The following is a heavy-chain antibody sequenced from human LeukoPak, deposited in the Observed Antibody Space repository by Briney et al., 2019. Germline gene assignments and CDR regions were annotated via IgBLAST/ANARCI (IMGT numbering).Heavy chain of an antibody. J-gene: IGHJ4*02. D-gene: IGHD6-13*01. CDR1: GGSISSGGYY. CDR3: ARVVAAAGTEAFDY. CDR2: IYYSGST. V-gene: IGHV4-31*03. Sequence: SETLSLTCTVSGGSISSGGYYWSWIRQHPGKGLEWIGYIYYSGSTYYNPSLKSRVTISVDTSKNQFSLKLSSVTAADTAAYYCARVVAAAGTEAFDYWGQGTLVTVSS.